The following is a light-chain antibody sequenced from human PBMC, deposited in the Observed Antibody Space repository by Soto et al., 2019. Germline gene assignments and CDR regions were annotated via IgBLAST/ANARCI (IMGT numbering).Light chain of an antibody. CDR1: QSVSSY. CDR3: QQRGNWPVT. V-gene: IGKV3-11*01. CDR2: DAS. Sequence: IVLTQSPATLSLSPGERATLSCRASQSVSSYFAWYQQKPGQAPRLLIYDASNRATGIPARFSGSGSGTDFTLTISSLEPDDFAVYYCQQRGNWPVTFGQGTRLDIK. J-gene: IGKJ1*01.